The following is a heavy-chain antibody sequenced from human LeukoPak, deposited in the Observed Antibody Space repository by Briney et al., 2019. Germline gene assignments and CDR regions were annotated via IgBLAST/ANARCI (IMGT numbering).Heavy chain of an antibody. V-gene: IGHV1-18*01. Sequence: ASVKVSCKASGYTFTSYGISWVRQAPGQGLECMGWISAYNGNTNYAQKLKGRVTMTTDTSTSTAYMELRSLRSDDTAVYYCARDLPVPRMYSSGWYGVAGRWFDPWGQGTLVTVSS. CDR1: GYTFTSYG. J-gene: IGHJ5*02. D-gene: IGHD6-19*01. CDR3: ARDLPVPRMYSSGWYGVAGRWFDP. CDR2: ISAYNGNT.